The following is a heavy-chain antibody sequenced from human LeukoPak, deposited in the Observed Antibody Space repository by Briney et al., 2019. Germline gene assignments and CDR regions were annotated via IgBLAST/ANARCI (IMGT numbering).Heavy chain of an antibody. CDR3: ARWGTIFGVVIPFDY. V-gene: IGHV3-53*01. CDR1: GFTVSSNY. J-gene: IGHJ4*02. CDR2: IYSGGST. Sequence: GGSLRLSCAASGFTVSSNYMSWVRQAPGKGLEWVSVIYSGGSTYYADSVKGQFTISRDNSKNTLYLQMNSLRAEDTAVYYCARWGTIFGVVIPFDYWGQGTLVTVSS. D-gene: IGHD3-3*01.